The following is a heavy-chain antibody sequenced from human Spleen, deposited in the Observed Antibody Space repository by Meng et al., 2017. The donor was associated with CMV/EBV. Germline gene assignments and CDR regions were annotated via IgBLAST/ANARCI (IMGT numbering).Heavy chain of an antibody. J-gene: IGHJ6*02. CDR2: INQNGSQK. CDR1: RFTFSSHW. V-gene: IGHV3-7*04. Sequence: AAARFTFSSHWMTWVRQAPGKGLEWVANINQNGSQKSYLDSVKGRFTISRDNAKNSLFLQMNSLRAEDTAVYYCARVAAAGRGMDVWGPGTTVTVSS. CDR3: ARVAAAGRGMDV. D-gene: IGHD6-13*01.